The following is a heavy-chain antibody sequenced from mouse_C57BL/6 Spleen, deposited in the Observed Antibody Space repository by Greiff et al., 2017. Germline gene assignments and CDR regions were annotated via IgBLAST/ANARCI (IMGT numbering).Heavy chain of an antibody. D-gene: IGHD1-1*01. CDR3: ALGATTVVADWYFDV. CDR2: IPPNSGST. CDR1: GYTFTSYW. Sequence: QVQLQQPGAELVKPGASVKLSCKASGYTFTSYWMHWVKQRPGQGLEWIGMIPPNSGSTNSNEKFKSKATLTVDKSSSTAYMQLSSLTSEDSAVYYCALGATTVVADWYFDVWGTGTTVTVSS. V-gene: IGHV1-64*01. J-gene: IGHJ1*03.